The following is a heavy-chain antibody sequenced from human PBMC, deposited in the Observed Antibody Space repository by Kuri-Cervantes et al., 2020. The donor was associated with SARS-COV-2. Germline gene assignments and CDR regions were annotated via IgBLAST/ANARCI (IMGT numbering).Heavy chain of an antibody. CDR1: GFTFSNYA. V-gene: IGHV3-64*02. CDR3: ARVSRSGYLDY. J-gene: IGHJ4*02. D-gene: IGHD3-3*01. Sequence: GGSLRLSWAASGFTFSNYAMYWVHQAPGKGLEYVSVISSNGDSTYYGDSVKGRLTMSRGNSKNTLYLQMGSLRAEYTAVYYGARVSRSGYLDYWGQGTLVTVSS. CDR2: ISSNGDST.